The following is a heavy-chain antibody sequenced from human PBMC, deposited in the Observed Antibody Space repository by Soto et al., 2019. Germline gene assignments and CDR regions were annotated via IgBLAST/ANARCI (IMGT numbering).Heavy chain of an antibody. CDR3: AKDRLGDYYYYGMDV. CDR1: GFTFSRYA. D-gene: IGHD4-17*01. CDR2: IGDRGTTT. J-gene: IGHJ6*02. V-gene: IGHV3-23*01. Sequence: EVQLLQSGGGLVQPGGSLRLSCVGSGFTFSRYAMIWVRQTPGKGLEWVSGIGDRGTTTYYADSVKGRFTISRDNSVNTLFLLMNSLRAEDTAVYYCAKDRLGDYYYYGMDVWGQGTTVTVS.